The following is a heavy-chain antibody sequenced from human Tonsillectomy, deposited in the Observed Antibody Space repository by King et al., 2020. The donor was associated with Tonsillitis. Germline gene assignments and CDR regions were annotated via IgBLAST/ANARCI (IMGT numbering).Heavy chain of an antibody. CDR3: SRSESYCSTWNYFDY. Sequence: QLVQSGAEVKKPGASVKVSCKASGYTFTNYGVTWVRQAPGQGLEWMGWINGYNGNTNYAQKLQGRVTMTTDTSTSTAYMELRSLRSDDTAVYYCSRSESYCSTWNYFDYWGQGTLVTVSS. D-gene: IGHD2-2*01. CDR2: INGYNGNT. V-gene: IGHV1-18*01. CDR1: GYTFTNYG. J-gene: IGHJ4*02.